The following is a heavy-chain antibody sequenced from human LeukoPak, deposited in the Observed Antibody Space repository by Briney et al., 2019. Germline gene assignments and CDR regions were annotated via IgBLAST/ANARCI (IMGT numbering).Heavy chain of an antibody. V-gene: IGHV4-34*01. CDR3: ARRAMVRGVTFDY. D-gene: IGHD3-10*01. CDR1: GGSFSGYY. Sequence: PSETLSLTCAVYGGSFSGYYWSWIRQPPGKGLEWIGEINHSGSTNYNPSLKSRVTISVDTSKNQFSLKLSSVTAADTAVYYCARRAMVRGVTFDYWGQGTLVTVSS. CDR2: INHSGST. J-gene: IGHJ4*02.